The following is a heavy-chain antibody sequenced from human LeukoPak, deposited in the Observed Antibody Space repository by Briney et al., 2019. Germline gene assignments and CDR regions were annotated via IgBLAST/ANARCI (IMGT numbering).Heavy chain of an antibody. D-gene: IGHD2-8*01. CDR3: ARDCTNGVCPHQYGMDV. J-gene: IGHJ6*02. CDR1: GYTFTGYY. V-gene: IGHV1-46*01. Sequence: ASVKVSCKASGYTFTGYYMHWVRQAPGQGLEWMGIINPSGGSTSYAQKFQGRVTMTRDTSTSTVYMELSSLRSEDTAVYYCARDCTNGVCPHQYGMDVWGQGTTVTVSS. CDR2: INPSGGST.